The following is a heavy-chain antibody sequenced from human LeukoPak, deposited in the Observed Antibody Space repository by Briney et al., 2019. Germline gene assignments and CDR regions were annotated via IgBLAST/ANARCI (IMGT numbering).Heavy chain of an antibody. CDR2: ISSSSSYI. D-gene: IGHD3-22*01. V-gene: IGHV3-21*01. CDR1: GFTFSSYS. J-gene: IGHJ3*02. CDR3: ARSYYYDSSGYYYSSRAFDI. Sequence: GGSLRLSCAASGFTFSSYSMNWVRQAPGKGLEWVSSISSSSSYIYYADSVKGRFTISRDNAKNSLYLQMNSLRAEDTVVYYCARSYYYDSSGYYYSSRAFDIWGQGTMVTVSS.